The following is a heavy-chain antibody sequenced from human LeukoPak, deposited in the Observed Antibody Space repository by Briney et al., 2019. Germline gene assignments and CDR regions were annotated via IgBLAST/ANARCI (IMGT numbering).Heavy chain of an antibody. D-gene: IGHD6-19*01. Sequence: ASVKVSCKASGYTFTGYFMHWVRQAPGQGLEWMGQVNPTSNGTSYVQKFQGRVTMTWDTSISTAYMELSRLTSDDTAVYYCAREVKDTSAWYSAYWGQGTLVTVSS. CDR3: AREVKDTSAWYSAY. V-gene: IGHV1-2*06. J-gene: IGHJ4*02. CDR1: GYTFTGYF. CDR2: VNPTSNGT.